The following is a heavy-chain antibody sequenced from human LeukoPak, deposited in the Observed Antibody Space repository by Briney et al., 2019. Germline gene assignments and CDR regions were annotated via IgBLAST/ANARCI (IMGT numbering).Heavy chain of an antibody. V-gene: IGHV4-4*07. D-gene: IGHD6-13*01. J-gene: IGHJ4*02. Sequence: SETLSLTCTVSGGSISSYYWSWIRQPAGKGLEWIGRIHTSGITNYNPSLKSRVTMSVDTSKNQFSLKLSSVTAADTAVYYCARAFYSSSWYHKEDFFDYWGQGTPVTVSS. CDR3: ARAFYSSSWYHKEDFFDY. CDR1: GGSISSYY. CDR2: IHTSGIT.